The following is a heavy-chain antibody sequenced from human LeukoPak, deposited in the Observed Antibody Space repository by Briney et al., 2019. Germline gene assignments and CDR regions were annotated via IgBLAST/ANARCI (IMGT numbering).Heavy chain of an antibody. D-gene: IGHD2-2*01. CDR2: TYYSGST. CDR1: GGSISSYY. V-gene: IGHV4-59*01. CDR3: ARSLSTFQWDPWTLYYMDV. Sequence: PSETLSLTCTVSGGSISSYYWSWIRQPPGKGLEWIGYTYYSGSTNYNPSLKSRVTISVDTSKNQFPLKLSSVTAADTAVYYCARSLSTFQWDPWTLYYMDVWGKGTTVTVSS. J-gene: IGHJ6*03.